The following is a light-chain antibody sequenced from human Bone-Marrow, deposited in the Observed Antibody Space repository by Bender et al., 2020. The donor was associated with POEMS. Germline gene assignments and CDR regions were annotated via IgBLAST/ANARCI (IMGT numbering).Light chain of an antibody. CDR3: AAWDDSLNGPV. J-gene: IGLJ2*01. V-gene: IGLV1-44*01. Sequence: QSVLTQPPSASATPGQRVTISCSRSASDRGTTPINWYQQLPGTAPKFLIYSDNQRPSGVPNRFSGSKSGTSASLAISGLQSEDEADYYCAAWDDSLNGPVFGGGTKLTVL. CDR1: ASDRGTTP. CDR2: SDN.